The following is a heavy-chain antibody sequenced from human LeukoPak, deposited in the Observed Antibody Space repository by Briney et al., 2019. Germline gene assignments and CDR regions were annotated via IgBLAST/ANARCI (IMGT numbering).Heavy chain of an antibody. Sequence: GGSLRLSCAASGFTFSSYAMSWVRQAPGEGLEWVSAISGSGGSTYYADSVKGRFTISIDNSKNTLYLQMNSLRAEDTAVYYGAKEFWCYYPSGSDYWGQGTLVTVSS. CDR3: AKEFWCYYPSGSDY. CDR2: ISGSGGST. J-gene: IGHJ4*02. V-gene: IGHV3-23*01. D-gene: IGHD3-22*01. CDR1: GFTFSSYA.